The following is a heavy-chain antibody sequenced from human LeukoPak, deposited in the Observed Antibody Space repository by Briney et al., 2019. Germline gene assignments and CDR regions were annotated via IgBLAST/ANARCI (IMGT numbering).Heavy chain of an antibody. Sequence: GGSLRLFSAASGLTFSSYAMRWVRQAPGKGLEWVSSITDSGDTTYYADSVKGRFTISRDNSKNTLYLQMNSLRAEDTAVYYCAKREHVSRVVPASISSCCGMDVWGQGTTVTVSS. CDR2: ITDSGDTT. J-gene: IGHJ6*02. CDR1: GLTFSSYA. CDR3: AKREHVSRVVPASISSCCGMDV. D-gene: IGHD2-2*01. V-gene: IGHV3-23*01.